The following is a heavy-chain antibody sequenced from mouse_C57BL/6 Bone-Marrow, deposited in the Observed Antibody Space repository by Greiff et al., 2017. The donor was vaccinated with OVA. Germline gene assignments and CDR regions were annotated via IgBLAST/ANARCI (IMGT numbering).Heavy chain of an antibody. D-gene: IGHD2-3*01. J-gene: IGHJ4*01. V-gene: IGHV5-17*01. CDR2: ISSGSSTI. CDR1: GFTFSDYG. Sequence: DVKLVESGGGLVKPGGSLKLSCAASGFTFSDYGMHWVRQAPEKGLEWVAYISSGSSTIYYADTVKGRFTISRDNAKNTLFLQMTSLRSEDTAMYYCANPYYDGYYYAMDYWGQGTSVTVSS. CDR3: ANPYYDGYYYAMDY.